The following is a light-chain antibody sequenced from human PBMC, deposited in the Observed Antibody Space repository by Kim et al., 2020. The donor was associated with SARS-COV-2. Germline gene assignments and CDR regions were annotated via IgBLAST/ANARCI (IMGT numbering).Light chain of an antibody. CDR1: QPIRSY. CDR2: AAF. J-gene: IGKJ2*01. Sequence: ASVADRLTLSFRASQPIRSYLYWQQPKPGQALKLLIYAAFSLQSGVPSRFSGSGSGTDFTLTITSLQPEDFATYYCQQSYSTMYTFGQGTKLEI. V-gene: IGKV1-39*01. CDR3: QQSYSTMYT.